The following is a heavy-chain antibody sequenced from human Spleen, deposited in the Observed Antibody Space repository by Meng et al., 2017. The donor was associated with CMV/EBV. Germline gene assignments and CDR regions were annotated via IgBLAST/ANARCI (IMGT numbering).Heavy chain of an antibody. CDR1: AGSISSYY. CDR3: ARGRGYCSSTSCYTSGYYYYYYGMDV. CDR2: IYYSGST. V-gene: IGHV4-59*12. Sequence: SETLSLTCTVSAGSISSYYWSWIRQPPGKGLEWIGYIYYSGSTYYNPSLKSRVTISVDTSKNQFSLKLSSVTAADTAVYYCARGRGYCSSTSCYTSGYYYYYYGMDVWGQGTTVTVSS. J-gene: IGHJ6*02. D-gene: IGHD2-2*02.